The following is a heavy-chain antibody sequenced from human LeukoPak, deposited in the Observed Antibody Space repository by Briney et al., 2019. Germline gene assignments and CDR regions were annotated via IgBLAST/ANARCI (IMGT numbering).Heavy chain of an antibody. CDR2: INHSGST. CDR3: ARAGPLYCSSTSCTNWFDP. CDR1: GGSFSGYY. J-gene: IGHJ5*02. D-gene: IGHD2-2*01. V-gene: IGHV4-34*01. Sequence: PSETLSLTCAVYGGSFSGYYWSWIRQPPGKGLEWIGEINHSGSTNYNPSLKSRVTISVDTSKNQFSLKLSSVTAADTAVYYCARAGPLYCSSTSCTNWFDPWGQGTLVTVSS.